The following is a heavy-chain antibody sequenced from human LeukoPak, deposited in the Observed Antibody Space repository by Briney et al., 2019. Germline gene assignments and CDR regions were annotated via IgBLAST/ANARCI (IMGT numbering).Heavy chain of an antibody. V-gene: IGHV3-64D*06. D-gene: IGHD3-10*01. CDR3: VKDRSPSGNFYNPIDY. CDR1: GFTFSSYA. J-gene: IGHJ4*02. CDR2: ISSNGGNT. Sequence: GGSLRLSCAASGFTFSSYAMHWVRQAPGKGLEYVSVISSNGGNTYYADSVKGRFTISRDNSKNTLYLQMSSLRTEDTAVYYCVKDRSPSGNFYNPIDYWGQGTLVTVSS.